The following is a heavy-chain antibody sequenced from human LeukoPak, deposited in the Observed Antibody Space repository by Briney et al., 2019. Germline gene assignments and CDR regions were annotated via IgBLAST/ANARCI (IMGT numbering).Heavy chain of an antibody. J-gene: IGHJ4*02. D-gene: IGHD3-10*01. CDR1: GYTFTSYG. CDR3: ARDRGAYYYGSGSFFDY. Sequence: GASVKVSCKASGYTFTSYGISWVRQAPGHGLEWMGWISAYNGNTNYAQKLQGRVTMTTDTSTSTAYMELRSLRSDDTAVYYCARDRGAYYYGSGSFFDYWGQGTLVTVSS. V-gene: IGHV1-18*01. CDR2: ISAYNGNT.